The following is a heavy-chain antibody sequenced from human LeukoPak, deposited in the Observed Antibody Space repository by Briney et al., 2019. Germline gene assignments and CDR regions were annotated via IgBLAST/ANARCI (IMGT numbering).Heavy chain of an antibody. J-gene: IGHJ5*02. V-gene: IGHV4-4*07. D-gene: IGHD1-26*01. CDR1: GGSISSSY. CDR3: ARDMGGGWFDP. CDR2: ISTSGTT. Sequence: SETLSLTCSISGGSISSSYWNWIRQPAGKGLEWIGRISTSGTTNYSPSLKGRLTMSIDTCKKQFSLNLRSVTAADTAMYYCARDMGGGWFDPWGQGALVTVSS.